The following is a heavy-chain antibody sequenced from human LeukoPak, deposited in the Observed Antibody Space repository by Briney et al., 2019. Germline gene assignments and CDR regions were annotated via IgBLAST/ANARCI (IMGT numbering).Heavy chain of an antibody. Sequence: KLSCKASGYTFTTYYMHWVRQAPGQGLEWMGRIDPRDSYTDYSPSFQGHVTISADKSIRTAYLQWSSLKASDTAMYYCARLDNTYNWFGPWGEGTLVTVSS. V-gene: IGHV5-10-1*01. CDR2: IDPRDSYT. CDR3: ARLDNTYNWFGP. CDR1: GYTFTTYY. J-gene: IGHJ5*02. D-gene: IGHD2-2*03.